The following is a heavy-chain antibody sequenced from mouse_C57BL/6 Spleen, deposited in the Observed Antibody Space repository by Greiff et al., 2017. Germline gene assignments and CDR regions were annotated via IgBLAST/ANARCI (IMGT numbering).Heavy chain of an antibody. CDR1: GYTFTSYW. CDR2: IYPGSGST. V-gene: IGHV1-55*01. CDR3: ARNNGGHPYAMDY. Sequence: QVQLQQSGAELVKPGASVKMSCKASGYTFTSYWITWVKQRPGQGLEWIGDIYPGSGSTNYNEKFKSKATLTVDTSSSTAYMQLSSLTSEDSAVYYCARNNGGHPYAMDYWGQGTSVTVSS. J-gene: IGHJ4*01. D-gene: IGHD3-3*01.